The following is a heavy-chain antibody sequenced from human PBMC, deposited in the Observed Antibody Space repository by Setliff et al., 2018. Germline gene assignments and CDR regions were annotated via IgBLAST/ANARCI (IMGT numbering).Heavy chain of an antibody. D-gene: IGHD1-1*01. CDR2: IYYSGST. Sequence: SETLSLTCTVSGGSISSSSYYWGWIRQPPGKGLEWIGSIYYSGSTYYNPSLKSRVTISVDTSKNQFSLKLSSVTAADTATYYCARGGPTLTNRRRAFDIWGQGTMVTVSS. V-gene: IGHV4-39*07. J-gene: IGHJ3*02. CDR1: GGSISSSSYY. CDR3: ARGGPTLTNRRRAFDI.